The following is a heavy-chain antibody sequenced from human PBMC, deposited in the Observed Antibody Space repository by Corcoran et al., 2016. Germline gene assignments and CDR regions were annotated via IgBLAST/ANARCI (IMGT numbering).Heavy chain of an antibody. CDR2: IYYSGST. CDR3: AGLTDRGGWYGYYYYGMDV. J-gene: IGHJ6*02. V-gene: IGHV4-39*01. CDR1: GGSISSSSYY. D-gene: IGHD6-19*01. Sequence: QLQLQESGPGLVKPSETLSLTCTVSGGSISSSSYYWGWIRQPPGKGLEWIGSIYYSGSTYYNPSLKSRVTISVDTSKNQFSLKLSSVTAADTAVYYCAGLTDRGGWYGYYYYGMDVWGQGTTVTVSS.